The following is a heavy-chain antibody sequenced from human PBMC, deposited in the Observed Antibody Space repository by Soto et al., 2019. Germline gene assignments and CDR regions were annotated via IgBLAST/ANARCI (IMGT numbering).Heavy chain of an antibody. CDR2: IYYSGST. Sequence: PSETLSLTCTVAGASVSSPTSYCNWIRQPPGKPLEGIGYIYYSGSTNYNPSLKSRSTISLDTSNDQFSLKLSSVTAADTAVYYCAKTRDNNIIFSYALDVWGPGTTVTVSS. CDR1: GASVSSPTSY. V-gene: IGHV4-61*01. CDR3: AKTRDNNIIFSYALDV. J-gene: IGHJ6*02. D-gene: IGHD3-16*01.